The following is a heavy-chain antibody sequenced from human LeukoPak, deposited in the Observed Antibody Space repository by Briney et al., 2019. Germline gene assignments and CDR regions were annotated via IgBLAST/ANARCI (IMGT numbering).Heavy chain of an antibody. D-gene: IGHD6-19*01. V-gene: IGHV3-30-3*02. J-gene: IGHJ4*02. CDR1: GFTFSSYA. CDR2: ISYDGSNK. Sequence: GGSLRLSCAASGFTFSSYAMHWVRQAPGKGLEWVAVISYDGSNKYYADSVKGRFTISRDNSKNTLYLQMNSLRAEDTAVYYCAKRDNSGWYAIDYWGQGTLVTVSS. CDR3: AKRDNSGWYAIDY.